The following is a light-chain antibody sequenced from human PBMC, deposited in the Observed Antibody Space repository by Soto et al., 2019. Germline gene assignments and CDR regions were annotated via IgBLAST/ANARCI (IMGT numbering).Light chain of an antibody. CDR3: QQYSRSSWT. CDR2: GAS. V-gene: IGKV3-20*01. J-gene: IGKJ1*01. Sequence: ETVLTQSPGTLSLSPGERATLSCRASQNVGANSLAWFQQKPGQAPRLLIYGASSRATDIPDRFSGSGSGTDFTLTISRLEPEDFAVYYCQQYSRSSWTFGQGTKVEI. CDR1: QNVGANS.